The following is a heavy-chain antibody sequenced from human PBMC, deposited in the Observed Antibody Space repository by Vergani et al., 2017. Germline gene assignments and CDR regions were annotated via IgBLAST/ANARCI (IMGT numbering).Heavy chain of an antibody. CDR2: IKGDGSAK. Sequence: VQLEESGGGVVQPGRSLRLSCAGSGFTLSSHAMHWVRQAPGKGLEWVAAIKGDGSAKQYVESVKGRFTISRDNAKSSLYLQMNSLRVADTAVCYCARGHPVGSYWGQGTLVTVSS. D-gene: IGHD1-26*01. CDR1: GFTLSSHA. V-gene: IGHV3-7*01. J-gene: IGHJ4*02. CDR3: ARGHPVGSY.